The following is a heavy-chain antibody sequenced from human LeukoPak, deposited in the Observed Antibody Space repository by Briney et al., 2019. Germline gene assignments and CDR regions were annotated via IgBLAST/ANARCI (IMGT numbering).Heavy chain of an antibody. CDR3: ARGGDSNPCDY. J-gene: IGHJ4*02. D-gene: IGHD2-21*02. CDR1: GYTFTSYG. CDR2: ISVYNGNT. V-gene: IGHV1-18*01. Sequence: ASVKVSCKASGYTFTSYGITWVRQAPGQGLEWMGWISVYNGNTIYAQNLQDRVIITTDPSTSTAYMELRSLRSDDTAVYYCARGGDSNPCDYWGQGTLVTVSS.